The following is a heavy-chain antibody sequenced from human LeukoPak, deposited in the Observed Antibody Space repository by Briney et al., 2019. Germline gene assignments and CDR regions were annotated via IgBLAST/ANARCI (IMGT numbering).Heavy chain of an antibody. CDR1: NGSISSSY. Sequence: SETLSLTCSVSNGSISSSYWSWVRQPPGKGLEWIGYIYNTGSGNYNPSLKSRVTISVDTSKNQFSLTLTSVTAADTATYYCASQASYSFYAMDVWGPGTTVTVSS. CDR2: IYNTGSG. J-gene: IGHJ6*02. V-gene: IGHV4-4*09. CDR3: ASQASYSFYAMDV.